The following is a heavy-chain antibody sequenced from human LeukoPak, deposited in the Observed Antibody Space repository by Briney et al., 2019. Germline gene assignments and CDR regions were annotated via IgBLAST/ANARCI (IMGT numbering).Heavy chain of an antibody. D-gene: IGHD6-13*01. V-gene: IGHV4-39*07. CDR1: GGSISSSSYY. CDR2: IYYSGST. J-gene: IGHJ4*02. CDR3: ARDARQQLVARFDY. Sequence: PSETLSLTCTVSGGSISSSSYYWGWIRQPPGKGLEWIGSIYYSGSTYYNPSLKSRVTISVDTSKNQFSLKLSSVTAADTAVYYCARDARQQLVARFDYWGQGTLVTVSS.